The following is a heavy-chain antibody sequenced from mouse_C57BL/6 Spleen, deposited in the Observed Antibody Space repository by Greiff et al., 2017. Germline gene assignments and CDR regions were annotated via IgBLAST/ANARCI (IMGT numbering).Heavy chain of an antibody. CDR2: ISSGSSTN. CDR3: ARDSAFDY. CDR1: GFTFSDYG. Sequence: EVQRVESGGGLVKPGGSLKFSCAASGFTFSDYGMHWVRQAPEKGLEWVAYISSGSSTNDYADTVKGRFTISRDNAKNTLFLQMTSLRSEDTAVYYCARDSAFDYWGQGTTLTVSS. V-gene: IGHV5-17*01. J-gene: IGHJ2*01.